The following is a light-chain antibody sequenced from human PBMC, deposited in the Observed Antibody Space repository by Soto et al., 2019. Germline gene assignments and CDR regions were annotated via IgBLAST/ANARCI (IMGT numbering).Light chain of an antibody. CDR1: SGHSSYA. CDR2: LNSDGSH. Sequence: QLVLTQSPSASASLGASVKLTCTLSSGHSSYAIEWHQQQPEKGPRYLMKLNSDGSHSKGDGIPDRFSGSSSGAERYLTISSLQSEDEADYCCQTWGTGIHVFGTGTKLTVL. V-gene: IGLV4-69*01. CDR3: QTWGTGIHV. J-gene: IGLJ1*01.